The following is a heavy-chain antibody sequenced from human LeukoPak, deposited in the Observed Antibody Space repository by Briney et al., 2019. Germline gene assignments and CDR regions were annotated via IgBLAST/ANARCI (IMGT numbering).Heavy chain of an antibody. CDR3: ARAPLNSGSYGDY. CDR1: GFTFSSYA. D-gene: IGHD1-26*01. V-gene: IGHV3-30-3*01. CDR2: ISYDGSNK. J-gene: IGHJ4*02. Sequence: GGSLRLSCAASGFTFSSYAMHWVRQAPGKGLEWVAVISYDGSNKYYADSVKGRFTISRDNSKNTLYLQMNSLRAEDTAVYYCARAPLNSGSYGDYWGQGTLATVSS.